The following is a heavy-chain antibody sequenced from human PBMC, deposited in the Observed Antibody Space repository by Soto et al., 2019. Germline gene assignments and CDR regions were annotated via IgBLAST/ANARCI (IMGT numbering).Heavy chain of an antibody. J-gene: IGHJ5*02. Sequence: QVQLQESGPGLVKPSETLSLTCTVSGGSISSYYWSWIRQPPGKGLEWIGYIYYSGSTNYNPSLKGRFTLAVDTAKNAFSLKLSSVTAADTAGYYCASYGSATYPPFNPRGQGTLVTVSS. V-gene: IGHV4-59*01. CDR3: ASYGSATYPPFNP. D-gene: IGHD3-10*01. CDR2: IYYSGST. CDR1: GGSISSYY.